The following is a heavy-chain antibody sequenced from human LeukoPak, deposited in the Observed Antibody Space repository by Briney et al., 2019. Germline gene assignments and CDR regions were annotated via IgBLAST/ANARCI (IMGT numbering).Heavy chain of an antibody. D-gene: IGHD3-3*01. CDR2: IYYSGST. J-gene: IGHJ5*02. Sequence: SETLSLTCTVSGGSISSYYWSWIRQHPGKGLEWIGYIYYSGSTNYNPSFKSRVTISVDTSKNQFSLKLSSVTAADTAVYYCARRPRNYYDFFPTSRGWFDPWGQGTLVTVSS. CDR3: ARRPRNYYDFFPTSRGWFDP. CDR1: GGSISSYY. V-gene: IGHV4-59*12.